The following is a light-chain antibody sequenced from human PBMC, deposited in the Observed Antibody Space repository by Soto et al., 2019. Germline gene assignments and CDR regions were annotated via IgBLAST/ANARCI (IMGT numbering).Light chain of an antibody. CDR3: LQHNSYPPS. J-gene: IGKJ4*01. V-gene: IGKV1-17*01. Sequence: QITQSPTSLSASIGARVTITCRASQAISTYLAWYQQKQGKAHKRLIYAASSLQSGVPSRFSGIASGTEFTLIFRSLQPEDGETYDCLQHNSYPPSFGGGTKVDI. CDR1: QAISTY. CDR2: AAS.